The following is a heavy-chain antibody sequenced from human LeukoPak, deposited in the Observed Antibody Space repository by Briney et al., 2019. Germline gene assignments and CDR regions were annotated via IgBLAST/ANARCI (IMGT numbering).Heavy chain of an antibody. CDR1: GFTFSSYA. CDR3: ARGFRYVDTETYYFDF. V-gene: IGHV3-21*01. D-gene: IGHD5-18*01. J-gene: IGHJ4*02. Sequence: KSGGSLRLSCAASGFTFSSYAMNWVRQAPGKGLEWVSSISSSSSYIYYADSVKGRFTISRDNAKSSLYLQMNSLRAEDTAVYYCARGFRYVDTETYYFDFLGQGTLVTVSS. CDR2: ISSSSSYI.